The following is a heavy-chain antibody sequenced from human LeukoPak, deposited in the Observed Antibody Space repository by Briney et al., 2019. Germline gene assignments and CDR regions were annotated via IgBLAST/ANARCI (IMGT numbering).Heavy chain of an antibody. CDR2: ITGSGGST. D-gene: IGHD2-15*01. CDR1: GFTFSNYA. CDR3: AKEGYCSGGNCYNVWFDP. V-gene: IGHV3-23*01. Sequence: GGSLRLSCAASGFTFSNYAVSWVRQAPGKGPEWVSTITGSGGSTYYADSVKGRFTISRDNSKNTLYLQMNSLRADDTAVYYCAKEGYCSGGNCYNVWFDPWGQGTLVTVSS. J-gene: IGHJ5*02.